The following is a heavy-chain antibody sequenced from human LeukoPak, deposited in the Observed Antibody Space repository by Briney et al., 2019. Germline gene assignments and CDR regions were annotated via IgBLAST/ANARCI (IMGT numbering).Heavy chain of an antibody. CDR2: IYTSGST. Sequence: SETLSLTCTVSGGSISSYYWSWIRQPAGKGLEWIGRIYTSGSTNYNPSLKSRVTMSVDTSKNQFSLKLSSVTAADTAVYYCAREYFDWLLLTRENWSDPWGQGTLVTVSS. CDR1: GGSISSYY. D-gene: IGHD3-9*01. CDR3: AREYFDWLLLTRENWSDP. V-gene: IGHV4-4*07. J-gene: IGHJ5*02.